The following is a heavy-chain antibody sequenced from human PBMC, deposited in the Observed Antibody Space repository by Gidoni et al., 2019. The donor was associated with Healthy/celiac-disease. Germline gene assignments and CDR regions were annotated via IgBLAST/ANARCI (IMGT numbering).Heavy chain of an antibody. CDR3: AHSWAGTTLFYYGMDV. CDR1: GFSLRTSGVG. Sequence: QITLKESGPTLVKPTQTLTLTCTFSGFSLRTSGVGVGWIRQPPGKALEWLARIYWNDDKRYSPSLKSRLTITKDTSKNQVVLTMTNMDPVDTATYYCAHSWAGTTLFYYGMDVWGQGTTVTVSS. J-gene: IGHJ6*02. D-gene: IGHD1-7*01. CDR2: IYWNDDK. V-gene: IGHV2-5*01.